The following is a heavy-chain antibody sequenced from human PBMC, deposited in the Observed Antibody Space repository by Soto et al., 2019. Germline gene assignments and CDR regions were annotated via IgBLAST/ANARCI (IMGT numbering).Heavy chain of an antibody. V-gene: IGHV1-18*01. CDR3: AREGYYFGSGSYSPPRYYGMDV. J-gene: IGHJ6*02. CDR1: GYTFTNYG. CDR2: ISAYNDNT. D-gene: IGHD3-10*01. Sequence: GASVKVSCKASGYTFTNYGISWVRQALGQGLEWMGWISAYNDNTNYAQKFQGRVTLTTDTSPRTAYMELRSLTSDDTAVYYCAREGYYFGSGSYSPPRYYGMDVWGQGTTVTVSS.